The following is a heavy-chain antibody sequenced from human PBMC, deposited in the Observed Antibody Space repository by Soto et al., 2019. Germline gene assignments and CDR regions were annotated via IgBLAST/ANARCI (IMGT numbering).Heavy chain of an antibody. CDR3: ASRPRNGYNL. V-gene: IGHV1-69*01. CDR1: GGSFSNSA. J-gene: IGHJ4*02. D-gene: IGHD5-12*01. CDR2: IIPIFNTP. Sequence: QVQLVQSGAELKKPGSSVKVSCKSSGGSFSNSAVTWVLQAPGQGLEWMGGIIPIFNTPNYAQKFQGRVAFTADDSTATAYMELTSLTSEDTAVYYCASRPRNGYNLWGQVPLVTVSS.